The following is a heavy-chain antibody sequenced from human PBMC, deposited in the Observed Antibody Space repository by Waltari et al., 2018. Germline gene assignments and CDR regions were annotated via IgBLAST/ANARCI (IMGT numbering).Heavy chain of an antibody. CDR3: ARGLSGSYHTPIGH. Sequence: QVQLVQSGAAVKKPGASVKVSCKASGYTFPGYYIHWVRQAPGQGLEWMGWINPNSDETNYAQNFQGRATVTRDTSISTAYTELSSLISGDTAVYFCARGLSGSYHTPIGHWGQGTLVTVSS. D-gene: IGHD1-26*01. V-gene: IGHV1-2*02. J-gene: IGHJ4*01. CDR1: GYTFPGYY. CDR2: INPNSDET.